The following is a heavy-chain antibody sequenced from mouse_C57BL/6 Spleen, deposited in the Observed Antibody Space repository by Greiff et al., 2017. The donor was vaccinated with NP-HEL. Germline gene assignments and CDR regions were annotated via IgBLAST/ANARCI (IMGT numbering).Heavy chain of an antibody. CDR1: GYTFTSYG. V-gene: IGHV1-81*01. CDR2: IYPRSGNT. Sequence: VKLMESGAELARPGASVKLSCKASGYTFTSYGISWVKQRTGQGLEWIGEIYPRSGNTYYNEKFKGKATLTADKSSSTAYMELRSLTSEDSAVYFCARFYYGSSYVDYYAMDYWGQGTSVTVSS. J-gene: IGHJ4*01. D-gene: IGHD1-1*01. CDR3: ARFYYGSSYVDYYAMDY.